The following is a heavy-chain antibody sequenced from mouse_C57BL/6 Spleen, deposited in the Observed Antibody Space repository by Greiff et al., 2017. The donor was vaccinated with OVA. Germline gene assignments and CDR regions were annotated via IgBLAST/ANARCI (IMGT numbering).Heavy chain of an antibody. V-gene: IGHV3-6*01. CDR3: ANYGSRNWYFDV. CDR1: GYSITSGYY. CDR2: ISYDGSN. J-gene: IGHJ1*03. D-gene: IGHD1-1*01. Sequence: ESGPGLVKPSQSLSLTCSVTGYSITSGYYWNWIRQFPGNKLEWMGYISYDGSNNYNPSLKNRISITRDTSKNQFFLKLNSVTTEDTATYYCANYGSRNWYFDVWGTGTTVTVSS.